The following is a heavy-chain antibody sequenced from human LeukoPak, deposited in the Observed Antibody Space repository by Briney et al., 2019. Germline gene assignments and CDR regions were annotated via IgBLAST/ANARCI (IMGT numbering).Heavy chain of an antibody. D-gene: IGHD3-16*01. CDR2: ISAYNGNT. V-gene: IGHV1-18*01. CDR3: ARGLGPGGYYDYVWGSFAMDY. CDR1: GYTFTSYG. Sequence: ASVKVSCKASGYTFTSYGISWARQAPGQGLEWMGWISAYNGNTNYAQKLQGRVTMTTDTSTSTAYMELRSLRSEDTAVYYCARGLGPGGYYDYVWGSFAMDYWGQGTLVTVSS. J-gene: IGHJ4*02.